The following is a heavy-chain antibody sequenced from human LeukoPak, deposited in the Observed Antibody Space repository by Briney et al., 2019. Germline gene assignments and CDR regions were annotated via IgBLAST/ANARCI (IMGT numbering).Heavy chain of an antibody. J-gene: IGHJ4*02. CDR1: GFTFSDYY. CDR3: ARDSGDYYGSGPFDC. D-gene: IGHD3-10*01. V-gene: IGHV3-11*05. CDR2: ISSSSSYT. Sequence: NPGRSLRLSCAAYGFTFSDYYMSWIRQAPGKGLEWVSYISSSSSYTNYADSVKGRFTISRDNAKNALYLQMNSLRAEDTAVYYCARDSGDYYGSGPFDCWGQGSLVIVSS.